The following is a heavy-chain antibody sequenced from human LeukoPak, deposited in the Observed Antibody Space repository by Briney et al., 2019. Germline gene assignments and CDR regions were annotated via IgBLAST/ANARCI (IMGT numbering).Heavy chain of an antibody. CDR1: GGSFSGYY. CDR2: INHSGST. CDR3: ARHRARGWFDP. V-gene: IGHV4-34*01. Sequence: PSETLSLTCAVYGGSFSGYYWSWIRQPPGKGLEWIGEINHSGSTNYNPSLKSRATISVDTSKNQFSLKLSSVTAADTAVYYCARHRARGWFDPWGQGTLVTVSS. J-gene: IGHJ5*02.